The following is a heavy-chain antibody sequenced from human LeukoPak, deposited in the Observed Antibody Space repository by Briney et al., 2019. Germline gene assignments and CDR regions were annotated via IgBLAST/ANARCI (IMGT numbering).Heavy chain of an antibody. V-gene: IGHV3-30*02. Sequence: SGGSLRLSCATSGYIFSTFGMSWVRQAPGKGLEWVAFIRYDGSNKYYADSVKGRFTISRDNSKNTLYLQMNSLRAEDTAVYYCAKDLRAAAGYYFDYWGQGTLVTVSS. CDR3: AKDLRAAAGYYFDY. CDR1: GYIFSTFG. CDR2: IRYDGSNK. D-gene: IGHD6-13*01. J-gene: IGHJ4*02.